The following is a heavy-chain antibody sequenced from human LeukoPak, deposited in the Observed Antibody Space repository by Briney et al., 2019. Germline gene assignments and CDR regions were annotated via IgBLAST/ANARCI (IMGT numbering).Heavy chain of an antibody. CDR3: ARSWTKTNYHYMDV. V-gene: IGHV1-2*06. Sequence: ASVKVSCKASGYTFTDYYIHWVRQAPGQGLEWMGRINPKSGGTNYAQKLQGRVTMTRDTSISTAYMELNNLRSHDTAVSYCARSWTKTNYHYMDVWAKGTTVTVS. CDR1: GYTFTDYY. J-gene: IGHJ6*03. D-gene: IGHD1-14*01. CDR2: INPKSGGT.